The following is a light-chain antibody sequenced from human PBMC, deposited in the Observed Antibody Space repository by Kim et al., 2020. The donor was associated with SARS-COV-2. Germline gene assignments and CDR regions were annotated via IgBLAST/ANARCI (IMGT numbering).Light chain of an antibody. CDR1: HSVSCSN. V-gene: IGKV3-20*01. Sequence: SAQDRAYLSCRANHSVSCSNLAWNQQNTGQAPRLLIYGASSRAAGIPDRLSGSGSRTDFTLTISRLEPEDVAVYYCQQYGSSPLTFGGGNKVDIK. CDR2: GAS. J-gene: IGKJ4*01. CDR3: QQYGSSPLT.